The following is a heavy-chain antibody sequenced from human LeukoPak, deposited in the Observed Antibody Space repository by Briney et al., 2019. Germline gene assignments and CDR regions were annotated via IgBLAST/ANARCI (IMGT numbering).Heavy chain of an antibody. Sequence: GGSLRLSCAASGFSFSIYAMSWVRQAPGKGLEWVSAISGSGGSTYYADSVKGRFTISRDNSKNTLYLQMNSLRAEDTAVYYCAKDRGPFTPPFLIYWGQGTLVTVSS. D-gene: IGHD3-10*01. CDR2: ISGSGGST. J-gene: IGHJ4*02. CDR3: AKDRGPFTPPFLIY. V-gene: IGHV3-23*01. CDR1: GFSFSIYA.